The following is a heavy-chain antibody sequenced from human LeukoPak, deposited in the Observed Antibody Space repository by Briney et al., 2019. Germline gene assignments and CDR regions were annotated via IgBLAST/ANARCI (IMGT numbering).Heavy chain of an antibody. CDR1: GYTFTGYY. J-gene: IGHJ3*02. CDR2: INPNSGGT. D-gene: IGHD6-13*01. CDR3: ARGLASRQQLAYDAFDI. Sequence: ASVKVSCKASGYTFTGYYMHWVRQAPGQGLEWMGWINPNSGGTNYAQKFQGRVTMTRDTSISTAYMELSRLRSDDTAVYYCARGLASRQQLAYDAFDIWGQGTMVTVSS. V-gene: IGHV1-2*02.